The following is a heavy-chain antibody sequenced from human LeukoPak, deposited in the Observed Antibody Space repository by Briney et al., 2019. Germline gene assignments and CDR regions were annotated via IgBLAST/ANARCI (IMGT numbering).Heavy chain of an antibody. CDR1: GGSFSGYY. D-gene: IGHD6-25*01. Sequence: SETLSLTCAVYGGSFSGYYWSWIRKPPGKGLEWIGEINHSGSTNYNPSLNSRVTISVDTSKNQFSLKPSSVTAADTAVYYCARASAHPYYYYYYYMDVWGKGTTVTVSS. CDR2: INHSGST. J-gene: IGHJ6*03. V-gene: IGHV4-34*01. CDR3: ARASAHPYYYYYYYMDV.